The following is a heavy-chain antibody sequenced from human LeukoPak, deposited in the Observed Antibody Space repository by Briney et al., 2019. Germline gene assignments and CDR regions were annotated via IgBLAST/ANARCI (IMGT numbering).Heavy chain of an antibody. V-gene: IGHV1-2*02. CDR1: GYTFTGYY. CDR2: INPNSGGT. Sequence: ASVKVSCKASGYTFTGYYMHWVRQAPGQGLEWMGWINPNSGGTNYAQKFQGRVTMTRDTSIRTAYMELSRLRSDDTAVYYCARDHTRIVVAPDYWGQGTLVTVSS. CDR3: ARDHTRIVVAPDY. D-gene: IGHD3-22*01. J-gene: IGHJ4*02.